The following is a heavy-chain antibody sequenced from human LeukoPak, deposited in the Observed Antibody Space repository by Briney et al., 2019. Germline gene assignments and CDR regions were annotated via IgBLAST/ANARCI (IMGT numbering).Heavy chain of an antibody. Sequence: RASVKVPCKASGYTFTNYHINWVRQASGQGLEWMTWINPDTGDKGYARKFQDRVTITTDTSISTAYMELSSLSSEDTAVYFCARTTSMTASGYDYWGQGTLVTVSS. CDR1: GYTFTNYH. CDR3: ARTTSMTASGYDY. D-gene: IGHD2-21*02. V-gene: IGHV1-8*03. J-gene: IGHJ4*02. CDR2: INPDTGDK.